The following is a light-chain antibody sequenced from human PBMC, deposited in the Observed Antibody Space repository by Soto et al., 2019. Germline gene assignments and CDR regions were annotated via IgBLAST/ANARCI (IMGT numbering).Light chain of an antibody. CDR3: LHSNSHLLT. J-gene: IGKJ4*01. V-gene: IGKV1-17*01. Sequence: DNQRTQSTTYLCASVGDRVTITCRSSQGIRNDLGGYQQKAGKAPKRLIYAASSLQSGVPSSFSGSGSGTEFTLTIIILPPEYFASYYYLHSNSHLLTFGGGTKVDIK. CDR1: QGIRND. CDR2: AAS.